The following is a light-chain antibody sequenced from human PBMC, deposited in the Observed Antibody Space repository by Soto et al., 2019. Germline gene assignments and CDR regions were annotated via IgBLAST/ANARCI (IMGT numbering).Light chain of an antibody. V-gene: IGLV1-40*01. Sequence: QSVLTQPPSVSGAPGQRVTISCTGSSSNIGAGYDVHWYQQLPGTAPKLLIYGNSNRPSGVPDRFSGSKSGTSASLDITGLRAEYGADYYCQSYDSSLSGWVFGGGTKLTVL. CDR3: QSYDSSLSGWV. CDR1: SSNIGAGYD. CDR2: GNS. J-gene: IGLJ3*02.